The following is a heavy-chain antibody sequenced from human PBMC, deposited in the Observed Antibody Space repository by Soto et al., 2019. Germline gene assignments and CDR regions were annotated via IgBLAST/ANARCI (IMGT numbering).Heavy chain of an antibody. J-gene: IGHJ5*01. CDR2: IYKSATT. D-gene: IGHD2-15*01. Sequence: SETLSLTCSVSGDSISTVDYFWAWIRQPPGQALEYIGYIYKSATTYYNPSFEGRVAISLDTSKSHFSLNVTPVTAADTAVYFCARGRYCLTGRCFPNWFDSWGQGTLVTVSS. CDR1: GDSISTVDYF. CDR3: ARGRYCLTGRCFPNWFDS. V-gene: IGHV4-30-4*01.